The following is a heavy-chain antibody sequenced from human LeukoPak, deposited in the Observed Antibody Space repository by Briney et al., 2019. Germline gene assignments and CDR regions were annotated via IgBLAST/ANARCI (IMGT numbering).Heavy chain of an antibody. Sequence: SETLSLTCTVSGGSISSSSYYWGWIRQPPGKGLEWIGSIYYSGSTYYNPSLKSRVTISVDTSKNQFSLKLSSVTAADTAVYYCASSAYESSGYVGYYMDVWGKGTTVTVSS. CDR1: GGSISSSSYY. V-gene: IGHV4-39*07. D-gene: IGHD3-22*01. CDR3: ASSAYESSGYVGYYMDV. J-gene: IGHJ6*03. CDR2: IYYSGST.